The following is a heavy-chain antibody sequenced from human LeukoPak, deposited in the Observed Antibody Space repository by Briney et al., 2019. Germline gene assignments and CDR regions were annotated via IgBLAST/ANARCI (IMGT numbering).Heavy chain of an antibody. CDR2: IHYRGNT. V-gene: IGHV4-31*03. CDR3: ARSEVAIFGVAPNWLDP. Sequence: SQTLSLTCTVSGGSISSDDYTWHWIRHPPGKGLEWIGYIHYRGNTYYNPSLKSRVTMSLAMSKNLFSLNLSSVIAADTAVYYCARSEVAIFGVAPNWLDPWGQGTLVIVSS. D-gene: IGHD3-3*02. J-gene: IGHJ5*02. CDR1: GGSISSDDYT.